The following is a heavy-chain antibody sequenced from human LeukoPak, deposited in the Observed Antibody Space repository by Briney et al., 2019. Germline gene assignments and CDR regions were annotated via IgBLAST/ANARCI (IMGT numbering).Heavy chain of an antibody. CDR2: ISDDGSNK. CDR1: GFTFSSYG. J-gene: IGHJ4*02. D-gene: IGHD6-19*01. V-gene: IGHV3-30*18. Sequence: PGGSLRLSCAASGFTFSSYGMHWVRQAPGKGLEWVALISDDGSNKYYADSVKGRFTISRDNSKNTLYLEMNSLRVEDTAVYYCTNSRRQWLRGDFWGQGTLVTVSS. CDR3: TNSRRQWLRGDF.